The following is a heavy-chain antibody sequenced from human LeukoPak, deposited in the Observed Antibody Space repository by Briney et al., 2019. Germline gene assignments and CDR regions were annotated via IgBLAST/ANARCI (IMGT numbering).Heavy chain of an antibody. D-gene: IGHD5-18*01. V-gene: IGHV3-72*01. Sequence: PGGSLRLSCAASGFTFSDHYMDWVRQAPGKGLEWVGRTRNKANSYTTEYAASVKGRFTISRDDSKNSLYLQMNSLKTEDTAVYYCARVFSAPRGYSYDDYWGQGTLVTVSS. J-gene: IGHJ4*02. CDR2: TRNKANSYTT. CDR3: ARVFSAPRGYSYDDY. CDR1: GFTFSDHY.